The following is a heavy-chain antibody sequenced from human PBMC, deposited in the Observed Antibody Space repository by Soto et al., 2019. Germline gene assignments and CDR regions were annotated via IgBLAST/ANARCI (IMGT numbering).Heavy chain of an antibody. CDR1: GFTFRNDN. V-gene: IGHV3-21*06. Sequence: EVQLVESGGGLVKAGGSLRLFCTASGFTFRNDNMNWVRQAPGKGLGWVSSISTGGADMFYADSVKGRFTISRDTAQNSLFLPIDSPRAEETAVYYCASDIALPGGVSFDSWGLGTLVT. CDR2: ISTGGADM. J-gene: IGHJ4*02. D-gene: IGHD2-21*01. CDR3: ASDIALPGGVSFDS.